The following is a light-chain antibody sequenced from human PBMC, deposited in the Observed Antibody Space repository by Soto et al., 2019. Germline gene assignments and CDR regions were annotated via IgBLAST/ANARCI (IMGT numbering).Light chain of an antibody. V-gene: IGKV3-15*01. CDR1: QSVNSN. J-gene: IGKJ1*01. CDR2: GAS. Sequence: EIVVTQSPATLSVSPGERATLSCRASQSVNSNLAWYQQKPGQAPRLLIYGASTRATGIPATFSGSGSGTEFTLTISSLQSEDFAVYYCQQYNNWPQTFGQGTKVDIK. CDR3: QQYNNWPQT.